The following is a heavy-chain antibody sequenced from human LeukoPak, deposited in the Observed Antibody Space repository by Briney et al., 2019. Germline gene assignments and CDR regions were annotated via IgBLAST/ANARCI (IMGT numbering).Heavy chain of an antibody. J-gene: IGHJ5*02. Sequence: PSETLSLTCAVYGGSFSGYYWSWIRQPPGKGLEWIGEINHRGSTNYNPSLKSRVTISVDTSKNQFSLKLSSVTAADTAVYYCARGRGFFVVVVAATYGWFDPWGQGTLATVSS. CDR3: ARGRGFFVVVVAATYGWFDP. CDR2: INHRGST. D-gene: IGHD2-15*01. CDR1: GGSFSGYY. V-gene: IGHV4-34*01.